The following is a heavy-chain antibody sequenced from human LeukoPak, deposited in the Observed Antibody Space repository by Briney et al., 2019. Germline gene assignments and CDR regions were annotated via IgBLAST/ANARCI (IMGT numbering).Heavy chain of an antibody. Sequence: SETLSLTCTVSGGSISSYYWNWIRQPAGKGLEWIGRIHTSGSTNYNPSLKSRVTMSVDTSKNQFSLKLSSVTAADTAVYYCARHFRKYYYDSSIGYWGQGTLVTVSS. V-gene: IGHV4-4*07. D-gene: IGHD3-22*01. CDR3: ARHFRKYYYDSSIGY. J-gene: IGHJ4*02. CDR1: GGSISSYY. CDR2: IHTSGST.